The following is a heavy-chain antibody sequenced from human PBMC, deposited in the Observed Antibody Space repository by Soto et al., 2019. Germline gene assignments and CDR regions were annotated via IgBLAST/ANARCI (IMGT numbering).Heavy chain of an antibody. CDR1: GGSFSGYY. CDR2: INHSGST. Sequence: SETLSLTCAVYGGSFSGYYWSWIRQPPGKGLEWIGEINHSGSTNYNPSLKSRVTISVDTSKNQFSLKLSSVTAADTAVYYCARALRDIVLMVYAKYYGMDVWGQGTTVTVSS. CDR3: ARALRDIVLMVYAKYYGMDV. D-gene: IGHD2-8*01. V-gene: IGHV4-34*01. J-gene: IGHJ6*02.